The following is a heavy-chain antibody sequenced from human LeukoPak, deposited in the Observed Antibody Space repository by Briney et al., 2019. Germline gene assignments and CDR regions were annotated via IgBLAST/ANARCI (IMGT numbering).Heavy chain of an antibody. CDR3: ARTTVVTYPVDY. J-gene: IGHJ4*02. D-gene: IGHD4-23*01. Sequence: PSETLSLTCTVSGGSISSSSYYWGWIRQPPGKGLEWIGSMYYSGSTYYNPSLKSRVTISVDTSNNQFSLKLSSVTAADTAVYYCARTTVVTYPVDYWGQGTLVTVSS. V-gene: IGHV4-39*01. CDR2: MYYSGST. CDR1: GGSISSSSYY.